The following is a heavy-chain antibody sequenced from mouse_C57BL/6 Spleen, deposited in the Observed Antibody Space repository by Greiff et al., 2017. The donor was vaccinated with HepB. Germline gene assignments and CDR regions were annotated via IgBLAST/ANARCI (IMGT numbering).Heavy chain of an antibody. CDR3: ARPHDGYYYAMDY. V-gene: IGHV1-4*01. CDR2: INPSSGYT. Sequence: VQLKESGAELARPGASVKMSCKASGYTFTSYTMHWVKQRPGQGLEWIGYINPSSGYTKYNQKFKDKATLTADKSSSTAYMQLSSLTSEDSAVYYCARPHDGYYYAMDYWGQGTSVTVSS. D-gene: IGHD2-3*01. CDR1: GYTFTSYT. J-gene: IGHJ4*01.